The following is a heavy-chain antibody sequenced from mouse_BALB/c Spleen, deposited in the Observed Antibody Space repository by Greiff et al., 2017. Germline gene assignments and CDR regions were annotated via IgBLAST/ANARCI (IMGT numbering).Heavy chain of an antibody. Sequence: EVMLVESGGGLVKPGGSLKLSCAASGFAFSSYDMSWVRQTPEKRLEWVAYISSGGGSTYYPDTVKGRFTISRDNAKNTLYLQMSSLKSEDTAMYYCARRELRSPFDYWGQGTTLTVSS. V-gene: IGHV5-12-1*01. D-gene: IGHD1-1*01. J-gene: IGHJ2*01. CDR2: ISSGGGST. CDR3: ARRELRSPFDY. CDR1: GFAFSSYD.